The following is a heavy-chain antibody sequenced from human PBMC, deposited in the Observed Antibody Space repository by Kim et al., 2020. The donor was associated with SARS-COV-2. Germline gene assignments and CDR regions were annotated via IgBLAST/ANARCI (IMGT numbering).Heavy chain of an antibody. Sequence: NSGGTNYAQKFQGRVTMTRDTSISTAYMELSRLRSDDTAVYYCASRDWYVWGQGTTVTVSS. CDR2: NSGGT. D-gene: IGHD3-9*01. CDR3: ASRDWYV. J-gene: IGHJ6*02. V-gene: IGHV1-2*02.